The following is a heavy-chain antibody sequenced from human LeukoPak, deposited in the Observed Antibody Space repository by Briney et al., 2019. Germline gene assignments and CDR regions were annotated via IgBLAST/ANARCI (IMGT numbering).Heavy chain of an antibody. CDR1: GFTFSSYN. Sequence: GGSLRLSCAASGFTFSSYNMNWVRQAPGKGLEWVSSISSSSSYIYYADSVKGRFTTSRDNAKNSLYLQMNSLRAEDTAVYYCARDLLGYNYYYMDVWGKGTTVTVSS. J-gene: IGHJ6*03. CDR2: ISSSSSYI. CDR3: ARDLLGYNYYYMDV. V-gene: IGHV3-21*01. D-gene: IGHD3-16*02.